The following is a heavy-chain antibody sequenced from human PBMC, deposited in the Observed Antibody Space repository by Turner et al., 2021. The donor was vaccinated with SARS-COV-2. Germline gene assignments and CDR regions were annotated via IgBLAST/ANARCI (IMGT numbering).Heavy chain of an antibody. Sequence: QVQLAQSGAEVKKPGASVKVSCKASGYTFTGYYMHWVRQAPGQGLEWMGWINPNSGGTNYAQKFQGRVTMTWDTSISTAYMELSRLRSDDTAVYYCARSRYTYGSYYYYGMDVWGQGTTVTVSS. J-gene: IGHJ6*02. D-gene: IGHD5-18*01. CDR1: GYTFTGYY. CDR2: INPNSGGT. CDR3: ARSRYTYGSYYYYGMDV. V-gene: IGHV1-2*02.